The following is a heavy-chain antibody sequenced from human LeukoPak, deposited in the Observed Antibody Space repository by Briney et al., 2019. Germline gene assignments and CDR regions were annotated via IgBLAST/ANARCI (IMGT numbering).Heavy chain of an antibody. CDR2: LSRGGSPI. V-gene: IGHV3-48*03. CDR1: GFTFRSYE. Sequence: PVGSLRLSCAASGFTFRSYEMNWVRQAPGKGLEWVSSLSRGGSPIFYAESVKGRFTTSRDNAKKSLFLQMNSLRAEAAAVYYCTRVSWRGEIYWGQGTLVSVSS. D-gene: IGHD3-3*01. CDR3: TRVSWRGEIY. J-gene: IGHJ4*02.